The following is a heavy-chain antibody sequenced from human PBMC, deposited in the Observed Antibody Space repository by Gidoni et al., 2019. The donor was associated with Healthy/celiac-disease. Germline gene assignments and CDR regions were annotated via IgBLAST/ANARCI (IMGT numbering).Heavy chain of an antibody. CDR3: TTRRRNWWFDP. J-gene: IGHJ5*02. D-gene: IGHD1-1*01. V-gene: IGHV4-34*01. CDR1: GGSFSGYY. Sequence: QVQLQQWGAGLLKPSETLSLTCAVSGGSFSGYYWSWIRQPPGKGLEWIGEINHSGSTNYNPSLKSRVTISVDTSKNQFSLKLSSVTAADTAVYYCTTRRRNWWFDPWGQGTLVTVSS. CDR2: INHSGST.